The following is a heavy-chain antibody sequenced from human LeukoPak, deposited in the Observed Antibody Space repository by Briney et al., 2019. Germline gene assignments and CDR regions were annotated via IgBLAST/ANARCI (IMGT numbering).Heavy chain of an antibody. CDR3: AKDPRGGATFAFDI. D-gene: IGHD1-26*01. J-gene: IGHJ3*02. CDR2: ISYDGSNK. Sequence: SGGSLRLSCAASGFTFSSYGMHWVRQAPGKGLEWVAVISYDGSNKYYADSVKGRFTISRDNSRNTLYLQMNSLRAEDTAVYYCAKDPRGGATFAFDIWGQGTMVTVSS. CDR1: GFTFSSYG. V-gene: IGHV3-30*18.